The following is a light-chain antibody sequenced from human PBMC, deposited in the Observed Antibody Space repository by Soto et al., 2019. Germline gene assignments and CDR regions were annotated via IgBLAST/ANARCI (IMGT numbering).Light chain of an antibody. CDR2: GAS. V-gene: IGKV3-20*01. CDR3: QQYGGSPET. CDR1: QSVSSH. Sequence: EIVMTQSPVTLSVSPGERATLSCRASQSVSSHLAWYQHKPGQAPRLLIYGASTRASGIPARFSGSGSGTDFTLTISRLEPEDFAVYYCQQYGGSPETFGQGTKVDIK. J-gene: IGKJ1*01.